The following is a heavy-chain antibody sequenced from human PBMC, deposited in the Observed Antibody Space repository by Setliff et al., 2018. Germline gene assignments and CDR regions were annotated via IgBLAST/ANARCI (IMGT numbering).Heavy chain of an antibody. CDR1: GYTLSNSI. J-gene: IGHJ4*02. Sequence: GASVKVSCKASGYTLSNSILSWVRQAPGQGLEWMGWISAYNGKTYFAQKFQDRITLTTDTSTNTGYLELRGLRSDDTAVYYCLRLVRCCTKIACQATSGDEVWGLGTLVTVSS. CDR3: LRLVRCCTKIACQATSGDEV. D-gene: IGHD2-8*01. V-gene: IGHV1-18*01. CDR2: ISAYNGKT.